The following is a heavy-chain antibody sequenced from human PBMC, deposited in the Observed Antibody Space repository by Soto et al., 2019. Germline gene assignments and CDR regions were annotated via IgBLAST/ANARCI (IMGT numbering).Heavy chain of an antibody. CDR1: GGSISNYY. J-gene: IGHJ6*02. CDR3: ARWRGIVGAHRYYYYYGMDV. V-gene: IGHV4-59*12. D-gene: IGHD1-26*01. Sequence: SETLSLTCTVSGGSISNYYWTWIRHPPGKGLQWIGYIYYSGTTNYNPSLKSRVTISVDTSKNQFSLKLSSVTAADTAVYYCARWRGIVGAHRYYYYYGMDVWGQGTTVTVSS. CDR2: IYYSGTT.